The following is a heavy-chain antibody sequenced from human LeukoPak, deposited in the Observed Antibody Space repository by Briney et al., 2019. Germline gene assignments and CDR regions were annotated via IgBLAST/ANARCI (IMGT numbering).Heavy chain of an antibody. CDR1: GYTFTGYY. J-gene: IGHJ5*02. Sequence: ASVKVSCKASGYTFTGYYMHWVRQAPGQGLEWMGWINPNSGGTNYAQKFQGRVTMTRDTSISTAYMELSRLRSDDTAVYYCAREGTYYYGSGSYYNWFDPWGQGTLVTVSS. CDR3: AREGTYYYGSGSYYNWFDP. D-gene: IGHD3-10*01. V-gene: IGHV1-2*02. CDR2: INPNSGGT.